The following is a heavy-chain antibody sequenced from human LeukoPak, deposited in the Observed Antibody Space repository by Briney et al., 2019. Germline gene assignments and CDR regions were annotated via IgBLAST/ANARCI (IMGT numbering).Heavy chain of an antibody. D-gene: IGHD2-15*01. Sequence: GGSLRLSCAASGFTFDDYGMNWVRQAPGKGLEWVSFISSSSITIYYADSVKGRFTISRDNAEKSLYLQMNSLRAEDTAVYYCARDRGGSYSAIDYWGQGTLVTVSS. J-gene: IGHJ4*02. CDR1: GFTFDDYG. V-gene: IGHV3-48*04. CDR3: ARDRGGSYSAIDY. CDR2: ISSSSITI.